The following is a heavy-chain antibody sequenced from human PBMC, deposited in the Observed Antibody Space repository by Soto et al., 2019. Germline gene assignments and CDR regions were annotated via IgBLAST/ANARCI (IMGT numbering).Heavy chain of an antibody. J-gene: IGHJ5*02. CDR2: MYHGGTT. CDR1: GGSISSGSYY. CDR3: GRRGVRAAATSSFDP. Sequence: QLQLQESGPGVVKPSETLSLTCSVPGGSISSGSYYWGWIRQTPGRGLEWIASMYHGGTTYSNPSLKSRVTISVDTYKNQCSLRLASVTAADTGVYYCGRRGVRAAATSSFDPWGQGTLVTVSS. V-gene: IGHV4-39*01. D-gene: IGHD1-1*01.